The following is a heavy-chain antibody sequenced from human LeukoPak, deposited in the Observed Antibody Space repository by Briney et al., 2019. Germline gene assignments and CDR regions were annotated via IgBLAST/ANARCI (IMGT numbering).Heavy chain of an antibody. V-gene: IGHV3-48*01. CDR1: GFTFSSYS. CDR3: ARDSGEWSATYDAFDI. J-gene: IGHJ3*02. D-gene: IGHD3-10*01. CDR2: ISSSSSTI. Sequence: GGSLRLSCAASGFTFSSYSMNWVRQAPGKGLEWVSYISSSSSTIYYADSVKGRFTISRDNAKNSLYLQMNSLRAEDTAVYYCARDSGEWSATYDAFDIWGQGTMVTVSS.